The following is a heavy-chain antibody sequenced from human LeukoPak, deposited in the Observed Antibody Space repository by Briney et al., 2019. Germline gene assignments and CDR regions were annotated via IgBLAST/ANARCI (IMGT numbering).Heavy chain of an antibody. Sequence: ASVKVSCKASGYTFTGYYMHWVRQAPGQGLEWMGWINPNSGGTNYAQKFQGRVTMTRDTSISTAYMELSRLRSDDTAVYYCARARGYSYGESWFDPWGQGTLVTVSS. D-gene: IGHD5-18*01. CDR2: INPNSGGT. CDR1: GYTFTGYY. J-gene: IGHJ5*02. CDR3: ARARGYSYGESWFDP. V-gene: IGHV1-2*02.